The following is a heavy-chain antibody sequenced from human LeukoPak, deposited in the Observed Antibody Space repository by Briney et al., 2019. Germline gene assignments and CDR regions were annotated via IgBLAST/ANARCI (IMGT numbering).Heavy chain of an antibody. CDR3: ATSGSQPFDY. Sequence: PWGSLRLSCAASGFTFSSYSMNWVRQAPGKGLEWVSSISSSSSYIYYADSVKGRFTISRDNAKNSLYLQMNSLRAEDTAVYYCATSGSQPFDYWGQGTLVTVSS. J-gene: IGHJ4*02. CDR2: ISSSSSYI. V-gene: IGHV3-21*01. D-gene: IGHD1-26*01. CDR1: GFTFSSYS.